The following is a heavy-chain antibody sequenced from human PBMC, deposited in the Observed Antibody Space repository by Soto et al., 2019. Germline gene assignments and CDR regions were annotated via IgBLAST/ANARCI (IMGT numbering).Heavy chain of an antibody. V-gene: IGHV4-59*01. CDR3: ARDFRELDPSYSGMDV. Sequence: AETLSLTCTVSGGSISRYYWSWIRQPPGKGLEWIGYIYYSGSTNYNPSLKSRVTISVDTSKNQFSLKLSSVTAADTAVYYCARDFRELDPSYSGMDVWGQRTTLPVS. J-gene: IGHJ6*02. CDR2: IYYSGST. CDR1: GGSISRYY. D-gene: IGHD1-26*01.